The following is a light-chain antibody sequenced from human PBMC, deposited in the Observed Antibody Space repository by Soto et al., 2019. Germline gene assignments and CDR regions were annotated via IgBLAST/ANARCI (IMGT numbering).Light chain of an antibody. CDR1: QRVSSH. CDR2: GAS. J-gene: IGKJ1*01. V-gene: IGKV3-20*01. CDR3: QQYGSSHWT. Sequence: LTQSPVTLSVSPWDTATLSCRASQRVSSHLAWYQQKPGQAPRLLIYGASSRATGIPDRFSGSGSGTDFTLTISRLEPEDFAVYYCQQYGSSHWTFGQGTKVDIK.